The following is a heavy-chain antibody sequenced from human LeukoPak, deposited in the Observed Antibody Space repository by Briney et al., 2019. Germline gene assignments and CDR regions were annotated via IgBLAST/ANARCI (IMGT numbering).Heavy chain of an antibody. CDR2: INPDSGGT. V-gene: IGHV1-2*02. CDR3: ARGPFRNVRTEMVASRFDP. Sequence: ASVKVSCKASGYTFTGYYIHWVRLAPGQGLEWMGWINPDSGGTKYLQKFQDRVTMTRDTSISIAYMELNRLRSDDTAVYFCARGPFRNVRTEMVASRFDPWGQGTLVTVSS. J-gene: IGHJ5*02. D-gene: IGHD5-18*01. CDR1: GYTFTGYY.